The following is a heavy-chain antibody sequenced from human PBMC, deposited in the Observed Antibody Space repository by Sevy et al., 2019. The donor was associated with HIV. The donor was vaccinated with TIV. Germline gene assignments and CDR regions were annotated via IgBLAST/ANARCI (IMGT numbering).Heavy chain of an antibody. CDR3: VKGRNNGYSILDY. CDR1: GFAFSNYA. D-gene: IGHD2-8*01. CDR2: SGSSGGTT. J-gene: IGHJ4*02. Sequence: GGSLRLSCAASGFAFSNYAITWVRQPPGKGLEWVSGSGSSGGTTYYSDSVKGRFTMSRDNSKSTMYLQMNSLRAEDTAVYYCVKGRNNGYSILDYWGQGTLVTVSS. V-gene: IGHV3-23*01.